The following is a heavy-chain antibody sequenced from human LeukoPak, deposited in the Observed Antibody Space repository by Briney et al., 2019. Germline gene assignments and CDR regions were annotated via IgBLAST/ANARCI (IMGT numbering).Heavy chain of an antibody. CDR2: INPKSGRT. D-gene: IGHD2-2*01. Sequence: ASVKVSCKTSGYTFTNYDINSGRQATGHRRGWMGWINPKSGRTGYEQKFQGRVNFTRNTSISTAYMELNNLRSDDTAVYYCAGAMPRGGFDYWGQGTLVTVSS. CDR1: GYTFTNYD. J-gene: IGHJ4*02. CDR3: AGAMPRGGFDY. V-gene: IGHV1-8*03.